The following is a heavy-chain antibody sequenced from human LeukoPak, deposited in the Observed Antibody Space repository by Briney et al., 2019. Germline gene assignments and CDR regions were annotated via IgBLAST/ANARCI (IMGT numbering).Heavy chain of an antibody. CDR2: ISGSGGST. Sequence: PGGSLRLSCAASGFTFSRYAMGWVREAPGKGLEWVSAISGSGGSTYYADSVKGRFTISRDNSKNTLYLQMNSLRAEDTAVYYCAKDPLLSAVAGQGVFDYWGQGTLVPVSS. CDR3: AKDPLLSAVAGQGVFDY. V-gene: IGHV3-23*01. J-gene: IGHJ4*02. D-gene: IGHD6-19*01. CDR1: GFTFSRYA.